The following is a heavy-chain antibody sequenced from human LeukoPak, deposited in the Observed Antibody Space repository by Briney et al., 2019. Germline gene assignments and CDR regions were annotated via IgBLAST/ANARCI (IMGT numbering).Heavy chain of an antibody. CDR3: ARRVGVAGINWFDP. CDR1: GGSTSSYY. J-gene: IGHJ5*02. D-gene: IGHD6-19*01. CDR2: IYTSGST. V-gene: IGHV4-4*09. Sequence: PSETLSLTCTVSGGSTSSYYWSWIRQPPGKGLEWIGYIYTSGSTNYNPSLKSRVTISVDTSKNQFSLKLSSVTAADTAVYYCARRVGVAGINWFDPWGQGTLVTVSS.